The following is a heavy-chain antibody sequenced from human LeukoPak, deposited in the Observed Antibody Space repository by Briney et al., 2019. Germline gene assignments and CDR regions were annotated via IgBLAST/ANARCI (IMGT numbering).Heavy chain of an antibody. J-gene: IGHJ2*01. V-gene: IGHV3-9*03. CDR2: ISWNSGSV. CDR3: AKGSSYSFGYWYFDL. D-gene: IGHD5-18*01. CDR1: GFTFDDYA. Sequence: GGPLRLSCAASGFTFDDYAMHWVRQAPGKGLGWVAGISWNSGSVGYADSVKGRFTISRDNAKNSLYLQMNSLRAEDMALYFCAKGSSYSFGYWYFDLWGRGTLVTVSS.